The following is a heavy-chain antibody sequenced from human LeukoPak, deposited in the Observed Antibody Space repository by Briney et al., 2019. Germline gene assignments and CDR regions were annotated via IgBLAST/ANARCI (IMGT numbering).Heavy chain of an antibody. D-gene: IGHD3-10*01. V-gene: IGHV1-8*01. CDR1: GYTFTSYD. CDR3: ARDSPARGDPPPH. Sequence: GASVKVSCKASGYTFTSYDINWVRQATGQGLEWMGWMNPNSGNTGHAQKFQDRVTMTRNTSISTAYMELSSLRSEDTAVYYCARDSPARGDPPPHWGQGTLVTVSS. J-gene: IGHJ1*01. CDR2: MNPNSGNT.